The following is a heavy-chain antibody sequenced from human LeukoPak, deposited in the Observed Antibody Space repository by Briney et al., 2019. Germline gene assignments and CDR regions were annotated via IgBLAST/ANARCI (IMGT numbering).Heavy chain of an antibody. CDR2: INHSGST. CDR3: ARRRLLYPVAFDI. Sequence: PSETLSLTCAVYGGSFSGYYWSWIRQPPGKGGEGIGEINHSGSTNYNPSLNSRVTISVDTSKNQFSLKPSSVTAADTAVYYCARRRLLYPVAFDIWGQGTMVTVSS. J-gene: IGHJ3*02. D-gene: IGHD3-3*01. CDR1: GGSFSGYY. V-gene: IGHV4-34*01.